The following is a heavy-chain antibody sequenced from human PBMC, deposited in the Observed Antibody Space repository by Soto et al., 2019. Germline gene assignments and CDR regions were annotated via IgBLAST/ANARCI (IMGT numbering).Heavy chain of an antibody. V-gene: IGHV1-18*01. Sequence: QVQLVQSGAEVKKPGASVKVSCKASGYSFTSYGISWVRQAPGQGLEWMGWISAYNGNTNYAQKLQGRVTMTTDTSTSTANMELRILRSDDTAVYYWASDNGFGESDVWGQGTTVTVSS. CDR2: ISAYNGNT. D-gene: IGHD3-10*01. J-gene: IGHJ6*02. CDR3: ASDNGFGESDV. CDR1: GYSFTSYG.